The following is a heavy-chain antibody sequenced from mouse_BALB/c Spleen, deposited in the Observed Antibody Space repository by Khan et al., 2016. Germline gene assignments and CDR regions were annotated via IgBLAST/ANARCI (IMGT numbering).Heavy chain of an antibody. Sequence: EVQLQESGPGLVKPSQSLSLTCTVTGYSITSDYAWNWIRQFPGNKLEWMGYISYSGSTSYNPSLKSRISITRDTSKNQFFLPLNSVTTEDTATYYCARRRRVSTTVLDYWGQGNTLTVSS. V-gene: IGHV3-2*02. CDR1: GYSITSDYA. CDR3: ARRRRVSTTVLDY. CDR2: ISYSGST. D-gene: IGHD1-1*01. J-gene: IGHJ2*01.